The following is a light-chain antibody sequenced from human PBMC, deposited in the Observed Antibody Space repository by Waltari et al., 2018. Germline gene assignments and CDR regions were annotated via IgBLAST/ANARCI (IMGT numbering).Light chain of an antibody. Sequence: QSALTQPRSVSGSPGQSVTLSCTGTRRDVGGYNHVAWYQQHPGKAPKVIIYDVNNRPSGVPDRFSGSKSGNTASLTISGLQAEDEADYYCCSYAGRYTKVFGGGTKLTVL. V-gene: IGLV2-11*01. CDR1: RRDVGGYNH. J-gene: IGLJ3*02. CDR3: CSYAGRYTKV. CDR2: DVN.